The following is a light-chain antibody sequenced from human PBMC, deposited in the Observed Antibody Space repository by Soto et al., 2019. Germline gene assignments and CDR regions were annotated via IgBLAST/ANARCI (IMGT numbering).Light chain of an antibody. CDR1: ESLLHSDGTTY. V-gene: IGKV2-24*01. CDR2: KVS. Sequence: VMTQTPLASPVTLGQPASISCRSSESLLHSDGTTYLSWLQQRPGQPPRIIIYKVSDRLSGVPDRFSGSGAGTDFTLKISRVEAEDVGTYYCMQQTQFPFTFGGGTKVDIK. CDR3: MQQTQFPFT. J-gene: IGKJ4*01.